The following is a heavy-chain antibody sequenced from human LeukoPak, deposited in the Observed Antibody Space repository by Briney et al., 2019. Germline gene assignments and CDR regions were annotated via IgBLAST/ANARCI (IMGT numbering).Heavy chain of an antibody. Sequence: GGSLRLSCAASGFTFSSYAMSWVRQAPGKGLEWVSAISDSGSSTYYADSVKGRFTISRDNSKNTLHLQMNSLRAEDTAVYYCAKDPTHFRVWDDYDNTRLNSWGQGTLVTVSS. J-gene: IGHJ4*02. CDR1: GFTFSSYA. CDR3: AKDPTHFRVWDDYDNTRLNS. V-gene: IGHV3-23*01. CDR2: ISDSGSST. D-gene: IGHD3-22*01.